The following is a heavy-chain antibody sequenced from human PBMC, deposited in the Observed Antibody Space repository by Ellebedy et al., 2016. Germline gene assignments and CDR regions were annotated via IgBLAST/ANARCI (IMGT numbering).Heavy chain of an antibody. CDR2: ISTTSNVI. D-gene: IGHD2-2*01. CDR1: GFTFDDFY. CDR3: TRGVIPAAIGPPSGY. J-gene: IGHJ4*02. Sequence: GGSLRLXCAASGFTFDDFYMSWIRQPPGKGLGWVSYISTTSNVIYYADSVKGRFTISRDNTRNLLFLQMNSLSAEDSATHYCTRGVIPAAIGPPSGYWGQGTLVTVST. V-gene: IGHV3-11*01.